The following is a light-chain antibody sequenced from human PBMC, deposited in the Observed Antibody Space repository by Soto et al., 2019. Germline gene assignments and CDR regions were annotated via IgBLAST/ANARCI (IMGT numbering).Light chain of an antibody. V-gene: IGKV3-11*01. J-gene: IGKJ5*01. CDR2: DAS. Sequence: IILSQSHATMTLSPAARATPSCSASQSVSSYLAWYQQKPGQAPRLLIYDASDRATGIPARFSGSGSGTDFTLTISSLEPEDFAVYSCQQRSNWPPSITFGQGTRLEIK. CDR3: QQRSNWPPSIT. CDR1: QSVSSY.